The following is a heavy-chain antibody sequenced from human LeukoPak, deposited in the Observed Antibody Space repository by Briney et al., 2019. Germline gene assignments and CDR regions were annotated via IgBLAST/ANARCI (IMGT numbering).Heavy chain of an antibody. V-gene: IGHV3-74*01. D-gene: IGHD3-22*01. CDR2: INSDGSST. Sequence: GSLRLSCAASGFTFSTYWMHWVRQAPGKGLVWVSRINSDGSSTRNADSVKGRFTISRDNAKNTLYLQMNSLRAEDTAVYYCARVREASIVVADYWGQGTLVTVSS. J-gene: IGHJ4*02. CDR3: ARVREASIVVADY. CDR1: GFTFSTYW.